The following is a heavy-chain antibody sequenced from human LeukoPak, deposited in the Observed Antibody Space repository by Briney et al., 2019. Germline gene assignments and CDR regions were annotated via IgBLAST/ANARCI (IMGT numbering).Heavy chain of an antibody. CDR2: IFTGGST. J-gene: IGHJ3*02. CDR3: ASRAWDSVAFDI. D-gene: IGHD1-26*01. V-gene: IGHV4-61*09. CDR1: GGSLSRGSSY. Sequence: PSETLSLTCTVSGGSLSRGSSYWSWIRQPAGKGLEWIGHIFTGGSTKYNPSLKSRVSILVDTSKNQFSLRVNSLTAADTAVYYCASRAWDSVAFDIWGQGTMVTVSS.